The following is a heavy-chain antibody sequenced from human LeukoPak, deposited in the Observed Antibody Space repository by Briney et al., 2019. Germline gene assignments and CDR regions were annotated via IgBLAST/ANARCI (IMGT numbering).Heavy chain of an antibody. D-gene: IGHD1-26*01. CDR1: GYTFTSYY. Sequence: ASVQVSCKASGYTFTSYYMHWVRQAPGQGLEWMGIINPSGGSTSYAQKFQGRVTMTRDTSTSTVYVELSSLRSEDTAVYYCARSLIVGATTNYYYYGMDVWGQGTTVTVSS. J-gene: IGHJ6*02. CDR2: INPSGGST. CDR3: ARSLIVGATTNYYYYGMDV. V-gene: IGHV1-46*01.